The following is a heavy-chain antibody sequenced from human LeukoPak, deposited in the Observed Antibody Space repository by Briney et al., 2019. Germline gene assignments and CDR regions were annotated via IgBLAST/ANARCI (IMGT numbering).Heavy chain of an antibody. CDR3: ARHRGYSYGYRDY. Sequence: PGGALRLSCAASGVTFSSYWMSWVRQAPGKGLEWGANINQDGSEKYYVDSVKGRFTMSRDNAKNSLYLQMNSLRAEDTAVYYCARHRGYSYGYRDYWGQGTLVTVSS. V-gene: IGHV3-7*01. CDR1: GVTFSSYW. D-gene: IGHD5-18*01. CDR2: INQDGSEK. J-gene: IGHJ4*02.